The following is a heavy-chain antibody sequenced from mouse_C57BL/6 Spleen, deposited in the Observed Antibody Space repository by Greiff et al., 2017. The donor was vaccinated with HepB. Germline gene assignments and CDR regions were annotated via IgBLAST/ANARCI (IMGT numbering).Heavy chain of an antibody. CDR1: GFTFSNYW. CDR3: TGGFPSSY. Sequence: EVKLMESGGGLVQPGGSMKLSCVASGFTFSNYWMNWVRQSPEKGLEWVAQIRLKSDNYATHYAESVKGRFTISRDDSKSSVYLQMNNLRAEDTGIYYCTGGFPSSYWGQGTLVTVSA. V-gene: IGHV6-3*01. CDR2: IRLKSDNYAT. D-gene: IGHD3-1*01. J-gene: IGHJ3*01.